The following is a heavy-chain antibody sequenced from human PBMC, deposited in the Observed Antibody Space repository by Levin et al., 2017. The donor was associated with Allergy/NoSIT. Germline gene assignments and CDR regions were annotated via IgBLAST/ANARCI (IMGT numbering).Heavy chain of an antibody. D-gene: IGHD2-2*01. CDR2: ISSSGTSI. CDR3: ARDEGVRSRTSPDAFDL. J-gene: IGHJ3*01. Sequence: GESLKISCAASGFTFSDYYMSWIRQAPGKGLEWVSYISSSGTSIYYADSVKGRFTISRDNAKTSMFLQMNSLRADDTAVYYCARDEGVRSRTSPDAFDLWGQGTMVTVSS. CDR1: GFTFSDYY. V-gene: IGHV3-11*01.